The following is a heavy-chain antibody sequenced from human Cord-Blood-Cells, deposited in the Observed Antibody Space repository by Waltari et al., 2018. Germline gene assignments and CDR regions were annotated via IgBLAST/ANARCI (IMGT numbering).Heavy chain of an antibody. CDR2: IYSGGST. CDR3: ARSSTGGADY. CDR1: GFTVSRNY. J-gene: IGHJ4*02. V-gene: IGHV3-53*01. D-gene: IGHD3-10*01. Sequence: EVQLVESGGGLIQPGGSLRLSCAASGFTVSRNYMSWVRQAPGKGLEWGRQAPGKGLEWVSVIYSGGSTYYADSVKGRFTISRDNSKNTLYLQMNSLRAEDTAVYYCARSSTGGADYWGQGTLVTVSS.